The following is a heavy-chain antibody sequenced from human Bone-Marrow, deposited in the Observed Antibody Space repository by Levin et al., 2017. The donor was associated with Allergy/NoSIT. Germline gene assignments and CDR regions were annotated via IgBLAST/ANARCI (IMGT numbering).Heavy chain of an antibody. D-gene: IGHD3-10*01. Sequence: SETLSLTCTVSGGSISSYYWSWIRQPPGKGLEWIGYIYYSGSTNYNPSLKSRVTISVDTSKNQFSLKLSSVTAADTAVYYCARSYYYGSGSYRPYFDYWGQGTLVTVSS. CDR3: ARSYYYGSGSYRPYFDY. CDR2: IYYSGST. V-gene: IGHV4-59*01. J-gene: IGHJ4*02. CDR1: GGSISSYY.